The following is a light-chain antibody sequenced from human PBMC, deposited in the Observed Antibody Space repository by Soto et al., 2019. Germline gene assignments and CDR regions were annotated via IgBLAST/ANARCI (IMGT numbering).Light chain of an antibody. Sequence: QSALTQPRSVSGSPGQSVTISCTGTSSDVGTYNYVSWYQQHPGKAPKLMIYDVSKRPSGVSDRFSVSKSGNTASLTISGLQAEDEADYYCSSYAGSFTVVFGGGTKLTVL. CDR1: SSDVGTYNY. CDR3: SSYAGSFTVV. J-gene: IGLJ2*01. V-gene: IGLV2-11*01. CDR2: DVS.